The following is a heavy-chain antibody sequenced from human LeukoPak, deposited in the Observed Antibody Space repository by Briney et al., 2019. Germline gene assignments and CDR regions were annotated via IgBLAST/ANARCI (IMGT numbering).Heavy chain of an antibody. J-gene: IGHJ6*03. CDR2: INWNGDGT. CDR1: GFTLDDYG. Sequence: PGGSLRLSCAASGFTLDDYGMSWVRQVPGKGLEWICGINWNGDGTGYADSVKGRFTISRDNAKNALDLQMGSLRAEDQDLYYCARLGGPDYYFCYYMDVWGKGTTVTV. V-gene: IGHV3-20*04. D-gene: IGHD1-26*01. CDR3: ARLGGPDYYFCYYMDV.